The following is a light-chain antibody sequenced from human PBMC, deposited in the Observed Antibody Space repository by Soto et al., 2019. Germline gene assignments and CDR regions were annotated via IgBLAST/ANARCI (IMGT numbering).Light chain of an antibody. Sequence: EIVMTQSPATLSVSPGERATLSCMASQSLSSNLAWYQQKPCQSPRLLIYGASTRATGIPDRFSGSGSGTEFTLTISSLQSEDFAVYYCQQYNDWPPGYTFGQGTKVDIK. J-gene: IGKJ2*01. CDR1: QSLSSN. CDR3: QQYNDWPPGYT. V-gene: IGKV3-15*01. CDR2: GAS.